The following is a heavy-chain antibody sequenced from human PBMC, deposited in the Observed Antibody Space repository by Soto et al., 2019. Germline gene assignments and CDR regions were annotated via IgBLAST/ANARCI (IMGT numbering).Heavy chain of an antibody. Sequence: PGGSLRLSCAVSGFTVSSYYMNWVRQTPGKGLEWVSVIYSDGSTYYADSVKGRFTISRDNSKNTLYLQMNSLRAEDTAMYYCARDAAASYCSSTSCSGGFDPWGPGTLVTVSS. CDR2: IYSDGST. V-gene: IGHV3-53*01. D-gene: IGHD2-2*01. CDR3: ARDAAASYCSSTSCSGGFDP. J-gene: IGHJ5*02. CDR1: GFTVSSYY.